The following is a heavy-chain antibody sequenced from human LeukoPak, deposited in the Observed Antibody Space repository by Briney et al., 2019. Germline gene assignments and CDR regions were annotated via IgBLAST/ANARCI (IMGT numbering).Heavy chain of an antibody. Sequence: GGSLRLSCAASGFTVSSKYMSWVRQAPGKGLEWVAVISYDGSNKYYADSVKGRFTISRDNSKNTLYLQMNSLRAEDTAVYYCARSRIATVDYWGQGTLVTVSS. J-gene: IGHJ4*02. CDR3: ARSRIATVDY. V-gene: IGHV3-30-3*01. D-gene: IGHD6-6*01. CDR1: GFTVSSKY. CDR2: ISYDGSNK.